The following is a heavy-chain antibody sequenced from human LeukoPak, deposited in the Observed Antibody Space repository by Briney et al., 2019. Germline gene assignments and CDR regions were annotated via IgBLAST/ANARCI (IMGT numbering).Heavy chain of an antibody. Sequence: GGSLRLSCAASGFTFSTYEMNWVRQAPGNGLEWVSYITCSGSTIYSADSVKGRFTISRDNAKNSLYLPMSSLRAEDTAVYYCAKSADGGVIALGGPWGQGTLVTVSS. CDR2: ITCSGSTI. CDR3: AKSADGGVIALGGP. D-gene: IGHD3-16*02. CDR1: GFTFSTYE. V-gene: IGHV3-48*03. J-gene: IGHJ5*02.